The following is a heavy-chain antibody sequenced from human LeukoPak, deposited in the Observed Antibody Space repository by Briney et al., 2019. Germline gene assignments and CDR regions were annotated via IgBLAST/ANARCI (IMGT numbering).Heavy chain of an antibody. CDR1: GYTFTDYY. V-gene: IGHV1-2*06. CDR3: ARVPRDYSRLGY. J-gene: IGHJ4*02. Sequence: GASVKVSCKASGYTFTDYYMHWVRQAPGQGLEWMGRINPNTGGTNYAQKFQGRVTMTRNTSISTAYMELSSLRSEDTAVYYCARVPRDYSRLGYWGQGTLVTVSS. D-gene: IGHD3-16*01. CDR2: INPNTGGT.